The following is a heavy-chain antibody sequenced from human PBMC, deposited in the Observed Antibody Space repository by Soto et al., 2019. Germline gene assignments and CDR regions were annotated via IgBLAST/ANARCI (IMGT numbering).Heavy chain of an antibody. CDR3: ARDRGYCSGGSCYHGPFDY. CDR2: ISSSSSNT. Sequence: PGGSLRLSCAASGFTFSDYYMSLIRQAPGKGLEWVSYISSSSSNTNYADSVKGRFTISRDNAKNSLYLQMNSLRAEDTAVYYCARDRGYCSGGSCYHGPFDYWGQGTLVTVSS. J-gene: IGHJ4*02. CDR1: GFTFSDYY. D-gene: IGHD2-15*01. V-gene: IGHV3-11*06.